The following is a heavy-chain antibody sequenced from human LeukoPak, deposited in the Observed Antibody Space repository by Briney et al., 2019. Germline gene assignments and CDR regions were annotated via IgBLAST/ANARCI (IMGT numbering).Heavy chain of an antibody. CDR2: IYYSGST. Sequence: PSETLSLACIVSGGSISSTTYYWGWIRQPPGKGLEWIGSIYYSGSTWYNPSLKSRVTVSADTSKNQFSLKLTSVTAADTAVCYYARDRACSNGVCSYFDYWGQGTVVTV. J-gene: IGHJ4*02. CDR3: ARDRACSNGVCSYFDY. V-gene: IGHV4-39*01. CDR1: GGSISSTTYY. D-gene: IGHD2-8*01.